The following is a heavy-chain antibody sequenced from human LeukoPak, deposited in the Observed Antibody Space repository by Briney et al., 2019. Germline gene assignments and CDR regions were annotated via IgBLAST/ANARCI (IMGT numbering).Heavy chain of an antibody. D-gene: IGHD3-16*01. V-gene: IGHV3-49*04. CDR2: IRSKSFDGLR. Sequence: GGSLRLSCTTSGFTFGDYAVSWVRQAPGEGLEWVALIRSKSFDGLREYAASVKGRFAISRDDSNSIAYLQMSGLKTEDTAVYYCSRSATVTGAKYYFDKWGQGTLVTVSS. J-gene: IGHJ4*02. CDR1: GFTFGDYA. CDR3: SRSATVTGAKYYFDK.